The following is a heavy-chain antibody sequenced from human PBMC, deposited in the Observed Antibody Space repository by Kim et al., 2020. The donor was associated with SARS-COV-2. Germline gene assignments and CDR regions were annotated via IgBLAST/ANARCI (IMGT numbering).Heavy chain of an antibody. V-gene: IGHV2-70*11. CDR3: ARMNMAGRCSSTCCSYYYYYGRDV. CDR2: IDWDDDK. Sequence: SGPTLVNPTQTLTLTCTFSGFSLSTSGMCVSWIRQPPGKALEWLARIDWDDDKYYSTSLKTRLTISKDTSKNQVVLTMTNMDPVDTTTYYCARMNMAGRCSSTCCSYYYYYGRDVWGQGTTVTVSS. D-gene: IGHD2-2*01. CDR1: GFSLSTSGMC. J-gene: IGHJ6*02.